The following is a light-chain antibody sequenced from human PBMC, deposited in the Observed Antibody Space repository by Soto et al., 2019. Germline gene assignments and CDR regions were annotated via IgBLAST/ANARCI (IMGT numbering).Light chain of an antibody. CDR2: DAS. CDR3: QQRSNWPQIT. J-gene: IGKJ4*01. V-gene: IGKV3-11*01. CDR1: QSVNMY. Sequence: EIVLTQSPATLSLSPGERATLSCCASQSVNMYLAWYQQKPGQAPRLLIHDASNRATGIPARFSGSGSGTDFTLTISSLEPEDFGVYYCQQRSNWPQITFGGGSKVEIK.